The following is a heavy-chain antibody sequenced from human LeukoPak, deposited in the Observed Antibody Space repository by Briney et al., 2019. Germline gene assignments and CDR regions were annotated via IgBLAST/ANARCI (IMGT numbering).Heavy chain of an antibody. CDR1: GGTFSSYA. CDR2: IIPILGIA. Sequence: GASVKVSCKASGGTFSSYAISWVRQAPGQGLEWMGRIIPILGIANYAQKFQGRVTITADKSTSTAYMELSSLRSEDTAVYYCARVPDIVVVTEVRAFDIWGQGTMVTVSS. D-gene: IGHD2-21*02. CDR3: ARVPDIVVVTEVRAFDI. J-gene: IGHJ3*02. V-gene: IGHV1-69*04.